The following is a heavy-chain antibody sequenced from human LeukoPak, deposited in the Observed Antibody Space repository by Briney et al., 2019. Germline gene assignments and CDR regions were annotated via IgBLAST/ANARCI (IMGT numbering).Heavy chain of an antibody. D-gene: IGHD6-19*01. Sequence: GGSLRLSCAASGFTFSSYSMNWVRQAPGKGLEWVSSISSSSSYIYYADSVKGRFTISRDNAKNSLYLQMNSLRAEDTAVYYCARGGSGWYPARIGFDYWGQGTLVTVSS. CDR2: ISSSSSYI. CDR3: ARGGSGWYPARIGFDY. CDR1: GFTFSSYS. V-gene: IGHV3-21*01. J-gene: IGHJ4*02.